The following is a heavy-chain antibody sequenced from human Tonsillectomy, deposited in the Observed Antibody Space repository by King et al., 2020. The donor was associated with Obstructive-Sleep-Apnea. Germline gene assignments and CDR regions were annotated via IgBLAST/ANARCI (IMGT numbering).Heavy chain of an antibody. D-gene: IGHD3-10*01. V-gene: IGHV1-8*01. CDR3: ARGLLWFGESSRDDAFDI. Sequence: QLVQSGAEVKKPGASVKVSCKASGYTFTSYDINWVRQATGQGLEWMGWMNPNSGNTGYAQKFQGRVTMTRNTSISTAYMELSSLRSEDTAVYYCARGLLWFGESSRDDAFDIWGQGTMVTVYS. J-gene: IGHJ3*02. CDR1: GYTFTSYD. CDR2: MNPNSGNT.